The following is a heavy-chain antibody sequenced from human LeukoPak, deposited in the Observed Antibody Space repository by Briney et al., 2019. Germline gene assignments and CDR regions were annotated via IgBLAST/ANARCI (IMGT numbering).Heavy chain of an antibody. Sequence: PGGSLRLSCAASGFTVSSKSMSWVRQAPGKGLEWVSVIYAGGTTLYADSVKGRFTISRDNSKNTLYLQMNTLRAEDTAVYYCARGLLSDSSSFDDWWQGTLLTVSS. J-gene: IGHJ4*02. D-gene: IGHD6-6*01. V-gene: IGHV3-53*01. CDR3: ARGLLSDSSSFDD. CDR2: IYAGGTT. CDR1: GFTVSSKS.